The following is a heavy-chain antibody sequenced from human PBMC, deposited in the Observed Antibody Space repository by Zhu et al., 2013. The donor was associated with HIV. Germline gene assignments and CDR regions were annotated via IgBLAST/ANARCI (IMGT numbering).Heavy chain of an antibody. Sequence: VQLVQSRAEVKKPGSSVKVSCKASGGTFSRYAISWVRQAPGQGLEWMGGIIPIFGTANYAQKFQGRVTISADESTTTVYMDLGSLKTEDTATYYCARAFRELLEDDAFDIWGQGTIVTVST. CDR2: IIPIFGTA. V-gene: IGHV1-69*01. CDR1: GGTFSRYA. J-gene: IGHJ3*02. D-gene: IGHD3-10*01. CDR3: ARAFRELLEDDAFDI.